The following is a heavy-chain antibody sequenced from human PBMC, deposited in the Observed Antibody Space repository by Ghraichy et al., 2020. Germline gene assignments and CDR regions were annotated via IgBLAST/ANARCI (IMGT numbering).Heavy chain of an antibody. CDR3: ARSGPDLIAAAGYMDV. CDR1: GYRFTTYG. V-gene: IGHV1-18*01. Sequence: ASVKVSCKASGYRFTTYGISWVRQAPGQGLEWMGWISGFNGNTKYAQKLQGRVTMTTDTFTSTAYMELRSLRSDDTAVYFCARSGPDLIAAAGYMDVWGKGTTVTVSS. D-gene: IGHD6-13*01. CDR2: ISGFNGNT. J-gene: IGHJ6*03.